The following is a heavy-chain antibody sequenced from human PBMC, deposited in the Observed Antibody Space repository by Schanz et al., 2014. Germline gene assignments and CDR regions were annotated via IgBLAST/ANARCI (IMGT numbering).Heavy chain of an antibody. CDR1: GASISSSNW. Sequence: QVQLQESGPGLVKPSGTLSLTCAVSGASISSSNWWSWVRQPPGKGLEWIGEIYHSGNTNYNASLKRRVPISLDTPKNQFSLTLAALTAADTAVYYCARDTTWRLDLWGRGTLVTDSS. CDR2: IYHSGNT. CDR3: ARDTTWRLDL. D-gene: IGHD1-1*01. J-gene: IGHJ2*01. V-gene: IGHV4-4*02.